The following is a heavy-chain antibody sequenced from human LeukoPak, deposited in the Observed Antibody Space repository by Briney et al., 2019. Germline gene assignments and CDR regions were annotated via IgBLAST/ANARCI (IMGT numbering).Heavy chain of an antibody. CDR2: ISSSSSYI. V-gene: IGHV3-21*01. D-gene: IGHD4-17*01. CDR3: AREPSNYGDHYFDY. J-gene: IGHJ4*02. Sequence: PGGSLRLSCAGSGFTFSSYSMNWVLQAPGNGLEWVSSISSSSSYIYYADSVKGRFTISRDNAKNSLYLQMNSLRAEDTAVYYCAREPSNYGDHYFDYWGQGTLVTVSS. CDR1: GFTFSSYS.